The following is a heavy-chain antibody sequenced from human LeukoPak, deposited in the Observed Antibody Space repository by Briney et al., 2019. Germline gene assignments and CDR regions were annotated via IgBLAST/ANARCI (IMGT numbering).Heavy chain of an antibody. V-gene: IGHV1-18*04. CDR3: ARFGQQLVLGGNDY. J-gene: IGHJ4*02. D-gene: IGHD6-13*01. CDR2: ISAYNGNT. CDR1: GYTFTGYY. Sequence: ASVKVSCKASGYTFTGYYMHWVRQAPGQGLEWMGWISAYNGNTNYAQKLQGRVTMTTDTSTSTAYMELRSLRSDDTAVYYCARFGQQLVLGGNDYWGKGTLVTVSS.